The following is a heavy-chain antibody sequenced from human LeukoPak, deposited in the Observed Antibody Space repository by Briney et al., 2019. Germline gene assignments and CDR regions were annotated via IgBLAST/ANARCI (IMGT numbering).Heavy chain of an antibody. CDR2: IWYDGSNT. Sequence: PGRSLRLSCAASGFTFSSYAMHWVRQAPGKGLEWVAVIWYDGSNTYYAASVKGRFTISRDNSKNTLYLQMNSLRAEDTAVYYCARDLIEGSGSYVKDYWGQGTLVTVSS. CDR3: ARDLIEGSGSYVKDY. V-gene: IGHV3-33*01. D-gene: IGHD3-10*01. J-gene: IGHJ4*02. CDR1: GFTFSSYA.